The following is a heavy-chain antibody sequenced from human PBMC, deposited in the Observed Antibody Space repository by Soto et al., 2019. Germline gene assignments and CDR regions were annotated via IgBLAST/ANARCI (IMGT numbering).Heavy chain of an antibody. D-gene: IGHD6-13*01. J-gene: IGHJ5*02. CDR2: INAGNGNT. Sequence: ASVKVSCKASGYTFTSYAMHWVRQAPGQRLEWMGWINAGNGNTKYSQKFQGRVTITRDTSASTAYMELSSLRSEDTAVYYCARYSSSWYNWFDPWGQGTPVTVSS. CDR1: GYTFTSYA. V-gene: IGHV1-3*01. CDR3: ARYSSSWYNWFDP.